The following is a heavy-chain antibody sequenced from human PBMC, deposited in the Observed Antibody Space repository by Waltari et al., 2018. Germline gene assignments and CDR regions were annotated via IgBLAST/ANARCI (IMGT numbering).Heavy chain of an antibody. V-gene: IGHV4-61*09. D-gene: IGHD1-26*01. J-gene: IGHJ4*02. CDR1: GGSISSGSYY. Sequence: QVQLQESGPGLVKPSQTLSLTCTVSGGSISSGSYYWSWIRQPAGKGLEWIGYIYTSGSTNYNPSLKSGVTISVDTSKNQFSLKLSSVTAADTAVYYCARGGATGLFDYWGQGTLVTVSS. CDR3: ARGGATGLFDY. CDR2: IYTSGST.